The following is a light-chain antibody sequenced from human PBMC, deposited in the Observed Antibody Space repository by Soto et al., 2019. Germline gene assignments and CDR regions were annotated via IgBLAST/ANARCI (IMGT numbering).Light chain of an antibody. CDR3: HQFGSSPLDT. CDR1: QTISSSF. Sequence: EILLTQSPGTLSLSPGERATLSCRASQTISSSFLAWYQQKPGQAPRLLIYRASRRAPGIPDRFSGSGSWTDFTLTISRLEPEDFAVYYCHQFGSSPLDTFGPGPKVEIK. CDR2: RAS. V-gene: IGKV3-20*01. J-gene: IGKJ3*01.